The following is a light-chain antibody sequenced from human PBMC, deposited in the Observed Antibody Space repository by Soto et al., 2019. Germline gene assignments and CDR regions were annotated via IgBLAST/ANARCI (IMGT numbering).Light chain of an antibody. CDR2: DAS. J-gene: IGKJ1*01. Sequence: DIQMTQSPSTLSASVGDRVTITCRASQNINNWLAWYQHKPGKAPKILIYDASTLESGVPSRFSGSGSGTDFTLTISSLQPDDFATYYCQQYNLAFGQGTKVDIK. CDR1: QNINNW. V-gene: IGKV1-5*01. CDR3: QQYNLA.